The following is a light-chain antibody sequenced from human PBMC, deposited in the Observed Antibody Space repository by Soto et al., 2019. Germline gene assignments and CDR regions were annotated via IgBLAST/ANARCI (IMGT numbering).Light chain of an antibody. J-gene: IGKJ2*01. Sequence: IVMTQSPLSLSVTPGEPASISCRSSQSLLHTNSYNYVDWYVQKPGHSPQVLIFMGSNRAPGVPDRFSGSETGTDFTLTISEVEAEDVGIYYCMQALQTPLTFGQGTKLE. V-gene: IGKV2-28*01. CDR2: MGS. CDR1: QSLLHTNSYNY. CDR3: MQALQTPLT.